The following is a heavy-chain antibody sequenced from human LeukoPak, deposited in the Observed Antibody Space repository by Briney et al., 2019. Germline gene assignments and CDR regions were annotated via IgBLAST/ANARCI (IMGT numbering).Heavy chain of an antibody. Sequence: PSETLSLTCTVSGDSISTSYWSWIRQPPGPGLEWIGYIYSTGSTNYNPSLKSRVTILVDTSMNQFFLKLSSVTAADTAVYYCARSGKVPAAYYYYMDVWGKGTTVTVSS. CDR1: GDSISTSY. CDR3: ARSGKVPAAYYYYMDV. V-gene: IGHV4-59*01. D-gene: IGHD2-2*01. CDR2: IYSTGST. J-gene: IGHJ6*03.